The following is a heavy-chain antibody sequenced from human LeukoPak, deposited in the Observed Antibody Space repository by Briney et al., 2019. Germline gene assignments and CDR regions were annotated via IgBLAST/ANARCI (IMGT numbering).Heavy chain of an antibody. V-gene: IGHV4-34*01. CDR1: GGSFSGYC. D-gene: IGHD3-22*01. Sequence: SETLSLTCAVYGGSFSGYCWSWIRQPPGKGLEWIGEINHSGSTNYNPSLKSRVTISVDTSKNQFSLKLSSVTAADTAVYYCARDRDSSGYNFDYWGQGTLVTVSS. CDR3: ARDRDSSGYNFDY. J-gene: IGHJ4*02. CDR2: INHSGST.